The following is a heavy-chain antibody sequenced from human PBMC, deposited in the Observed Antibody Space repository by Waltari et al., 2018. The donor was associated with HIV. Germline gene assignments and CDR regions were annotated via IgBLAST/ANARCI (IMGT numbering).Heavy chain of an antibody. CDR2: IKEDGGER. Sequence: EESGGGAVQHGESLRLSGEAPGCSFGSFWMCWVRQVSGKGLEWVADIKEDGGERNVVDSVKGRFTVSRDNAKNLLILKMDNLKMEDSGIYYCARGAGSVWGQGTLVTVSS. CDR3: ARGAGSV. CDR1: GCSFGSFW. V-gene: IGHV3-7*01. J-gene: IGHJ4*02.